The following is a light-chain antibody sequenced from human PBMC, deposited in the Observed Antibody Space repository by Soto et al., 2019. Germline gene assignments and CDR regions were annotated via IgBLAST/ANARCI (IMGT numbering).Light chain of an antibody. CDR2: AAS. CDR3: QQLNNYPLT. CDR1: QGISSY. V-gene: IGKV1-9*01. Sequence: DIQLTRSPSFLSASVGDRVTITCRASQGISSYLAWYQQKPGKAPKLLIYAASTLESGVPSRFSGSGSGTEFSLTISSLQPEDFATYYCQQLNNYPLTFGPGTKVDIK. J-gene: IGKJ3*01.